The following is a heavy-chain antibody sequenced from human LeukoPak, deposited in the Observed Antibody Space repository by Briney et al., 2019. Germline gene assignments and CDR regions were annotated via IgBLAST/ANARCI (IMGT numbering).Heavy chain of an antibody. J-gene: IGHJ3*02. V-gene: IGHV4-59*01. Sequence: SETLSLTCTVSGGSISSYYWSRIRQPPGKGLEWIGYIYYSGSTNYNPSLKSRVTISVDTSKNRFSLKLSSVTAADTAVYYCARVKMTTVTTWAFDIWGQGTMVTVSS. CDR2: IYYSGST. D-gene: IGHD4-17*01. CDR3: ARVKMTTVTTWAFDI. CDR1: GGSISSYY.